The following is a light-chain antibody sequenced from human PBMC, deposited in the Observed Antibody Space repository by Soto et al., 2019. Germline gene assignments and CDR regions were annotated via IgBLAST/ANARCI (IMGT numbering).Light chain of an antibody. CDR3: SSYTSCSTRVV. J-gene: IGLJ2*01. V-gene: IGLV2-14*01. CDR1: SSDVGGYNY. Sequence: QSVLTQPASVSGSPGQSITISCTGTSSDVGGYNYVSWYQQHPGKAPKLMIYDVSNRPSGVSNRFSGSKSGNTASLTISGLQAEDEADYYCSSYTSCSTRVVFGGGTKLTVL. CDR2: DVS.